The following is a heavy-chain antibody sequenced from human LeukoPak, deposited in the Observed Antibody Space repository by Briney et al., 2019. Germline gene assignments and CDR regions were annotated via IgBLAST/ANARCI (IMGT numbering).Heavy chain of an antibody. Sequence: GGSLRLSCAASGLTFSNYAMSWVRQAPGKGLKWVSVISGSGTNTYYADSVKGRFTISRDNSKNTLSLQMNSLRAEDTAVYYCAKGQKPVIAALAFDYWGQGTLVTVSS. J-gene: IGHJ4*02. CDR1: GLTFSNYA. D-gene: IGHD6-13*01. V-gene: IGHV3-23*01. CDR2: ISGSGTNT. CDR3: AKGQKPVIAALAFDY.